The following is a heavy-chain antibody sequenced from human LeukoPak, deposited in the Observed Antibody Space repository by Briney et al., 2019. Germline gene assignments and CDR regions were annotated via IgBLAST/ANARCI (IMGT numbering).Heavy chain of an antibody. D-gene: IGHD6-19*01. V-gene: IGHV3-23*01. J-gene: IGHJ4*02. Sequence: PGGSLRLSCAASRFTFSSYAMSWVRQAPGKGLEWVSAISGSGGTTYYADSVKGRFTISRDNSKNTLYLQMNSLRAEDTAIYYCAKGTYSSGWYWGQGTLVTVSS. CDR2: ISGSGGTT. CDR1: RFTFSSYA. CDR3: AKGTYSSGWY.